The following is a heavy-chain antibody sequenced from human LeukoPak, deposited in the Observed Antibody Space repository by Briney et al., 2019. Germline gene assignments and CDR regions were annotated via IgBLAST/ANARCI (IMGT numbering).Heavy chain of an antibody. D-gene: IGHD3-3*01. CDR1: GFVFSSHA. J-gene: IGHJ4*02. V-gene: IGHV3-23*01. CDR3: AKGPPLLYYDFWSGPFDY. CDR2: ISGSGGKT. Sequence: GGSLRLSCAASGFVFSSHAMSWVRQAPGKGLEWAAGISGSGGKTYYADSVQGRFTISRDNAKKTLYLEMNSVRADDTALFYCAKGPPLLYYDFWSGPFDYWGQGTLVTVSS.